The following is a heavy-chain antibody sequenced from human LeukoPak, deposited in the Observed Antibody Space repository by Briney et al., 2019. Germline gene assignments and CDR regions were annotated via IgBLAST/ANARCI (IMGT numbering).Heavy chain of an antibody. V-gene: IGHV3-21*01. D-gene: IGHD4-17*01. J-gene: IGHJ4*02. CDR2: ISSSSSYI. Sequence: GGSLRLSCEASGFTFSSYSMNWVRQAPGKGLEWVSSISSSSSYIYYADSVKGRFTISRDNAKNSLYLQMNSLRAEDTAVYYCASYGDSNYFDYWGQGTLVTVSS. CDR1: GFTFSSYS. CDR3: ASYGDSNYFDY.